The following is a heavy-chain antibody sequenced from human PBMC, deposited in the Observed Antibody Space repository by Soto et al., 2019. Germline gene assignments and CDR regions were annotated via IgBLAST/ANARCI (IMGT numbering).Heavy chain of an antibody. CDR3: ARDGVTLGFDY. J-gene: IGHJ4*02. V-gene: IGHV3-7*01. CDR1: GVTFSSSW. Sequence: EVPLVESGGGLVQPGESLRLSCAASGVTFSSSWMTWVRQAPGKGLEWVAKINEDGSEKYNGDSVKGRFTISRDNTKNSLYLQMNSLRGEYTSVDFCARDGVTLGFDYGGQGALVTVSS. D-gene: IGHD2-21*02. CDR2: INEDGSEK.